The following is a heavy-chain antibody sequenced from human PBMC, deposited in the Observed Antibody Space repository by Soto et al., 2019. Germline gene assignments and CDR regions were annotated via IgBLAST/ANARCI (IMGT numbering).Heavy chain of an antibody. D-gene: IGHD3-3*01. V-gene: IGHV3-23*01. J-gene: IGHJ3*02. CDR2: ISGSGGST. CDR1: GFTFSSYA. CDR3: ANYPNYDFWSGLDRGDAFDI. Sequence: GGSLRLSCAASGFTFSSYAMSWVRQAPGKGLEWVSAISGSGGSTYYADSVKGRFTISRDNSKNTLYLQMNSLRAEDTAVYYCANYPNYDFWSGLDRGDAFDIWGQGTMVTVSS.